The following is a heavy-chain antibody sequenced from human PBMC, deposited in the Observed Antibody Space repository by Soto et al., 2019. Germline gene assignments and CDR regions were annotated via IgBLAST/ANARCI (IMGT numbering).Heavy chain of an antibody. J-gene: IGHJ4*02. CDR3: AGRTFLPSFDY. V-gene: IGHV4-61*08. D-gene: IGHD3-3*01. CDR2: IYYSGST. CDR1: GGSISSGGYY. Sequence: SETLSLTCTVSGGSISSGGYYWSWIRQHPGKGLEWIGYIYYSGSTNYNPSLKSRVTISVDTSKNQFSLKLSSVTAADTAVYYCAGRTFLPSFDYWGQGTLVTVSS.